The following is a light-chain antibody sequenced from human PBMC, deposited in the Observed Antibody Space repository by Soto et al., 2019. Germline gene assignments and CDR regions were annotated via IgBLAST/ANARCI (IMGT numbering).Light chain of an antibody. V-gene: IGKV1-39*01. CDR3: QQTDSATFT. CDR2: AAS. Sequence: DIQMTQSPSSLSASVGDTITITCRASQSISSYLNWYQHKPGKAPELLIYAASSLQTGVPSKFRGGGSGTDFSLTIDSLQPEDFASYYCQQTDSATFTFGPGTKVEIK. J-gene: IGKJ3*01. CDR1: QSISSY.